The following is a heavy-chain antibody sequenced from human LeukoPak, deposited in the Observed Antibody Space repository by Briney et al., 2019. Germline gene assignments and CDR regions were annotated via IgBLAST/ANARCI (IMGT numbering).Heavy chain of an antibody. Sequence: GGSLRLSCAASGFTFSSYGMHWVRQAPGKGLEWVAIISDDGSNKYYADSVKGRFTISRDNSKNTLYLQMNSLRAEDTAVYYCAKERPWFDPWGQGTLVTVSS. CDR2: ISDDGSNK. V-gene: IGHV3-30*18. D-gene: IGHD6-25*01. J-gene: IGHJ5*02. CDR3: AKERPWFDP. CDR1: GFTFSSYG.